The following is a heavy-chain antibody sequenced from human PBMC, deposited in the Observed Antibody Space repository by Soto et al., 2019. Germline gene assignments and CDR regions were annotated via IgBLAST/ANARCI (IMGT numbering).Heavy chain of an antibody. J-gene: IGHJ6*02. CDR2: IYYSGST. D-gene: IGHD3-22*01. CDR3: AREKLYYYDSSGYPPPGGYYYGMDV. V-gene: IGHV4-39*02. Sequence: SETLSLTCTVSGGSISSYCCCWVWHLPPPGKGRVGIGSIYYSGSTYYTPSIKSRVTISVDTSKNQFSLKLSSVTAADTAVYYCAREKLYYYDSSGYPPPGGYYYGMDVWGQGTTVTVS. CDR1: GGSISSYCCC.